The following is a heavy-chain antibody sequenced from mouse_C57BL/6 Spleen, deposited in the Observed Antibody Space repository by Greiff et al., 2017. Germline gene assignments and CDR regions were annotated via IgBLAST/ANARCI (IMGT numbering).Heavy chain of an antibody. CDR2: IYPGDGDT. Sequence: VKLVESGAELVKPGASVKISCKASGYAFSSYWMNWVKQRPGKGLEWIGQIYPGDGDTNYNGKFKGKATLTADKSSSTAYMQLSSLTSEDSAVYFCARWGLTGTWDYWGQGTTLTVSS. D-gene: IGHD4-1*01. CDR1: GYAFSSYW. CDR3: ARWGLTGTWDY. J-gene: IGHJ2*01. V-gene: IGHV1-80*01.